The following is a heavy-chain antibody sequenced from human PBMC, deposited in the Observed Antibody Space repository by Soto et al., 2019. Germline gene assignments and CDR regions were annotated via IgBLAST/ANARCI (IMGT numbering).Heavy chain of an antibody. CDR2: ISCCGGSN. CDR3: AKDDGEQWLVPHLDN. D-gene: IGHD6-19*01. CDR1: GFNFKKFA. V-gene: IGHV3-23*01. Sequence: EVHLLESGGGVVQPGGSLRLSCVASGFNFKKFAMAWVRQAPGEGLEWVSGISCCGGSNSYADSVKGRFSIARDDSKNTLSLQMNSLRVEDTAQYYCAKDDGEQWLVPHLDNWGQGTLVTVS. J-gene: IGHJ4*02.